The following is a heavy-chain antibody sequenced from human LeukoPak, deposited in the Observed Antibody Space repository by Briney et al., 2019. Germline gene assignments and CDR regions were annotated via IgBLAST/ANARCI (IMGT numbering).Heavy chain of an antibody. CDR3: AREAWSGYAFDTFDI. V-gene: IGHV3-23*01. CDR2: ISASDDTT. D-gene: IGHD3-3*01. Sequence: GGSLRLSCAASGFTFSSYGMNWVRQAPGKGLEWVSTISASDDTTYYADSVKGRFTVSRDNSKNTLYLQMNSLRAEDTAIFYCAREAWSGYAFDTFDIWGQGIMVTVSS. CDR1: GFTFSSYG. J-gene: IGHJ3*02.